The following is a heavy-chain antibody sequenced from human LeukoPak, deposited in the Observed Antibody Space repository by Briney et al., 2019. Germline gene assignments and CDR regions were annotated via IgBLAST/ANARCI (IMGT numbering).Heavy chain of an antibody. CDR1: RGTLSSDI. Sequence: SLNVSCKPSRGTLSSDIISWVRQAPGQRLKWMGEIIPIFSTTNYAQKFQGRVTITAHKSTSTAYIELSSLRSEDTAMYYCGRRYCTNGVCYHDRGAFDIWGQGTMVTVSS. D-gene: IGHD2-8*01. V-gene: IGHV1-69*06. J-gene: IGHJ3*02. CDR3: GRRYCTNGVCYHDRGAFDI. CDR2: IIPIFSTT.